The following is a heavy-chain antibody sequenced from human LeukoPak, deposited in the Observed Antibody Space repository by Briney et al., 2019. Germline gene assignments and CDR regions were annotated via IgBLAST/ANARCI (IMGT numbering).Heavy chain of an antibody. J-gene: IGHJ6*03. CDR3: ARGVTARGFYYYMDI. CDR1: GYTFTGYY. V-gene: IGHV1-2*02. D-gene: IGHD2-21*02. Sequence: ASVKVSCKASGYTFTGYYLHWVRQAPGQGLEWMGWIHPSGGTNYAQKFQGRVTMTRDTSITTAYMELSSLRSDDTAVYSCARGVTARGFYYYMDIWGKGTTVTISS. CDR2: IHPSGGT.